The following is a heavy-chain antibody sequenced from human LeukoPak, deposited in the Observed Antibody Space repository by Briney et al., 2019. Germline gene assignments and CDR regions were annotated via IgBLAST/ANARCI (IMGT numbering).Heavy chain of an antibody. J-gene: IGHJ4*02. D-gene: IGHD3/OR15-3a*01. V-gene: IGHV3-9*01. Sequence: GRSLRLSCAPSGFTFDDYAMHWVRQAPGKGLEWVSGISWNSNSVGYADSVKGRFTISRDNAKNSLYLQMNSLRAEDTAVYYCARDAGGFWTTTPYWGQGTLVTVSS. CDR1: GFTFDDYA. CDR2: ISWNSNSV. CDR3: ARDAGGFWTTTPY.